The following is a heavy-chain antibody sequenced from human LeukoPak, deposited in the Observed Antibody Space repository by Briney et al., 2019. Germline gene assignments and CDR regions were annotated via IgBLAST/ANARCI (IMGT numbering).Heavy chain of an antibody. CDR2: IYSGGST. CDR3: ARVPAGCN. Sequence: PGGSLRLSCAASGFTVSSNHMSWVRQAPGKGLEWVSVIYSGGSTDYADSVKGRFTISRDNSKNALYLQMNSLRAEDTAVYHCARVPAGCNWGQGTLVTVSS. J-gene: IGHJ4*02. V-gene: IGHV3-53*01. CDR1: GFTVSSNH.